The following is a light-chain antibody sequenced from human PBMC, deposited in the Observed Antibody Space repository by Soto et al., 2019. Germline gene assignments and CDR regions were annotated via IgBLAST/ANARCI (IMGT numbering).Light chain of an antibody. J-gene: IGKJ1*01. V-gene: IGKV3-20*01. Sequence: TQSPSTLSASVGDRVTITCRASQSVSSKLAWYQQKPGQAPRLLISVASSRATGIPDRFSGSGSGTDFSLTISRLEPEDFAVYYCQQYSSSSRTFGQGTKV. CDR3: QQYSSSSRT. CDR1: QSVSSK. CDR2: VAS.